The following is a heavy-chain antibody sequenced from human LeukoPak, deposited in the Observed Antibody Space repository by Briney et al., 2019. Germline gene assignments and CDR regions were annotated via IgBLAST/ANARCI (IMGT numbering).Heavy chain of an antibody. V-gene: IGHV4-59*08. D-gene: IGHD6-13*01. CDR3: ARGRIEAAGILDY. CDR1: GGSISGYY. Sequence: SETLSLTCTVSGGSISGYYWNWIRQPPGKGLEWIGYIYYSGSTNYNPSLKSRVTISVDTSKNQFSLKLSSVAAADTAVYYCARGRIEAAGILDYWGQEPWSPSPQ. J-gene: IGHJ4*01. CDR2: IYYSGST.